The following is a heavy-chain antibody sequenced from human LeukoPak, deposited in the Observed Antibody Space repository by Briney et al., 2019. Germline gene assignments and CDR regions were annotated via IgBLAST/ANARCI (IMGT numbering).Heavy chain of an antibody. J-gene: IGHJ4*02. Sequence: PGGSLXXSCTASGFTFGDYAMSWVRQAPGKGLEGVGFIRSKAYRGTTEYAASVKGRFTISRDDTKIIAYLQMNSLKTEDTAVYYCTRVGYYYGSGSYYKRYFDYWGQGTLVTVSS. D-gene: IGHD3-10*01. CDR3: TRVGYYYGSGSYYKRYFDY. CDR1: GFTFGDYA. V-gene: IGHV3-49*04. CDR2: IRSKAYRGTT.